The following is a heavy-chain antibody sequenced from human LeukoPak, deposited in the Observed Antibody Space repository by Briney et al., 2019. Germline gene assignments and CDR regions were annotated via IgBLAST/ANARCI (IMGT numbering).Heavy chain of an antibody. V-gene: IGHV3-7*01. J-gene: IGHJ4*02. CDR3: VREGYGDPFNY. CDR1: EFTFGNYW. D-gene: IGHD4-17*01. CDR2: IKQDGREK. Sequence: GGSLRLSCAASEFTFGNYWMSWVRQAPGKGLEWVANIKQDGREKYYVDSVKGRFTISRDNAENSLYLQMNSLRPVDTAVYYCVREGYGDPFNYWGQGTLVTVSS.